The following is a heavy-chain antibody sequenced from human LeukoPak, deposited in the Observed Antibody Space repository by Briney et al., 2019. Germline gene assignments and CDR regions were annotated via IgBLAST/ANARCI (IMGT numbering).Heavy chain of an antibody. D-gene: IGHD6-6*01. J-gene: IGHJ6*03. CDR1: GGSISSSSYY. CDR2: IYYSGST. Sequence: SETLSLTCTVSGGSISSSSYYWGWIRQPPGKGLEWIGSIYYSGSTYYNPSLKSRVTISVDTSKNQFSLKLSSVTATDTAVYYCASYSSSKHYYYYMDVWGKGTTVTVSS. V-gene: IGHV4-39*07. CDR3: ASYSSSKHYYYYMDV.